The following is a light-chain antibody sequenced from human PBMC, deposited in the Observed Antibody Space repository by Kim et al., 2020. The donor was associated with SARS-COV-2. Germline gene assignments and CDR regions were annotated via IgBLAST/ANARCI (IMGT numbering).Light chain of an antibody. V-gene: IGLV3-1*01. Sequence: VSPGQTASITCSGDKLGDKYACWYQQKPGQSPGLVIYQDSKRPSGIPERFSGSNSGNTATLTISGTQAMDEADYYCQAWDSSTAVFGTGTKVTVL. CDR3: QAWDSSTAV. CDR1: KLGDKY. J-gene: IGLJ1*01. CDR2: QDS.